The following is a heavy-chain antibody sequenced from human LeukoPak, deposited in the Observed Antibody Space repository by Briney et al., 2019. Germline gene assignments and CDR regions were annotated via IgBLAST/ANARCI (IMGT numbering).Heavy chain of an antibody. J-gene: IGHJ4*01. CDR2: ISGNGGKS. Sequence: GGSLRLSCAASGFIFSNYAMNWVRQAPGKGLEWVARISGNGGKSYYADSVKGRLTISRDNPKKTLYLQMRSLRVEDTALYYCASGDGQRDVSCFDNWGQGIQVTVSS. V-gene: IGHV3-23*01. CDR1: GFIFSNYA. D-gene: IGHD3-16*01. CDR3: ASGDGQRDVSCFDN.